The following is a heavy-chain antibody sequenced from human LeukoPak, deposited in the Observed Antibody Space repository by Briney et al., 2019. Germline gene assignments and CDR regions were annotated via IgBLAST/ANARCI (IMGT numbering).Heavy chain of an antibody. J-gene: IGHJ6*02. CDR2: IYSGGST. Sequence: GGSLRLSCAASGFSVSRNYMTWVRQAPGEGLEWVSLIYSGGSTSYADSVKGRFTISRDNSKNTLYLQMNSLRAEDTAVYYCARDSYGMDVWGQGTTVTVSS. V-gene: IGHV3-66*02. CDR1: GFSVSRNY. CDR3: ARDSYGMDV.